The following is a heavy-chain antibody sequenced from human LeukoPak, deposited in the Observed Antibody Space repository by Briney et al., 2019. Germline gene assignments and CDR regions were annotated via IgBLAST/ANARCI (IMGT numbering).Heavy chain of an antibody. D-gene: IGHD3-3*01. V-gene: IGHV3-53*01. J-gene: IGHJ4*02. Sequence: GGSLRPSCAASGFTVSSNYMSWVRQAPGKGLEWVSVIYSGGSTYYADSVKGRFTISRDNSKNTLYLQMNSLRAEDTAVYYCAASYDFWSGSFDYWGQGTLVTVSS. CDR3: AASYDFWSGSFDY. CDR2: IYSGGST. CDR1: GFTVSSNY.